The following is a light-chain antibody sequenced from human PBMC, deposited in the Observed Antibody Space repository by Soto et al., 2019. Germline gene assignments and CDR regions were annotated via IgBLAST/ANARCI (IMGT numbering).Light chain of an antibody. V-gene: IGKV3-20*01. CDR2: GAS. CDR1: QSVNSNY. CDR3: QHYDNSPR. J-gene: IGKJ3*01. Sequence: EIVLTQSPGTLSLSPGERATLSCRASQSVNSNYLVWYQQKPGQAPRLLIYGASTRAAGITDRFSGSGSGTEFTLTISRLEPEDFAVYYCQHYDNSPRLGPGTKVDIK.